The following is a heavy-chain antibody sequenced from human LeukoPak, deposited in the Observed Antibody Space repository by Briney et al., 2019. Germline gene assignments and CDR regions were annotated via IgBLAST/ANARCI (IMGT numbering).Heavy chain of an antibody. J-gene: IGHJ4*02. D-gene: IGHD2-2*01. CDR3: ASPLCCSSTSCPWAH. CDR1: GFTFSGYT. CDR2: ISTRSDYI. Sequence: PGGSLRLSCAASGFTFSGYTMTWVRLAPGKGLEWVSSISTRSDYIYYADSVKGRFTISRDNAKNSLYLQMNSLRVEDTAVYYCASPLCCSSTSCPWAHWGQGTLVTVAS. V-gene: IGHV3-21*01.